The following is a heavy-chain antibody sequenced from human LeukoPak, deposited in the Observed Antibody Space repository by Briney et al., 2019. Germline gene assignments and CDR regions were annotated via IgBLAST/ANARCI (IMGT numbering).Heavy chain of an antibody. CDR1: GFTFSSYA. V-gene: IGHV3-30-3*01. D-gene: IGHD6-13*01. J-gene: IGHJ4*02. Sequence: GGSLRLSCAASGFTFSSYAMHWVRQAPGKGLEWVAVISYDGSTKYYADSVKGRFTISRDNSKNTLYLQMNSLRAEDTAVYYCARESYSSSWSLDYWGQGTLVTVSS. CDR2: ISYDGSTK. CDR3: ARESYSSSWSLDY.